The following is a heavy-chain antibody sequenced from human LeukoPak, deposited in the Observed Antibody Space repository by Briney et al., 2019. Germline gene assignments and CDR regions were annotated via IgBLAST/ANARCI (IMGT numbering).Heavy chain of an antibody. CDR3: ARGGYCSGGTCLFDS. J-gene: IGHJ4*02. CDR1: GYTFTSYY. CDR2: INPSGDST. D-gene: IGHD2-15*01. V-gene: IGHV1-46*01. Sequence: GASVKVSFKASGYTFTSYYIHWVRQAPGQGLEWMGIINPSGDSTSYAQKFQGRVTMTRDTSTSTVYMELSSLRSEDTAVYYCARGGYCSGGTCLFDSWGQGTLVTVSS.